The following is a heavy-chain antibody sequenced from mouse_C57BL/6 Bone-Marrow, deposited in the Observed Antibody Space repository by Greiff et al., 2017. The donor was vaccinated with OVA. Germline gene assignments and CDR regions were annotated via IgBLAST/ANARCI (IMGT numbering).Heavy chain of an antibody. CDR3: ARRYGSTFAY. Sequence: QVQLQQPGAELVKPGASVKLSCKASGYTFTPSWLQCVYQRPAQGLERIGEIDPSDSYTNYNQKFKGKATLTVDTSSSTAYMQLSSLTSEDSAVYYCARRYGSTFAYWGQGTLVTVSA. CDR1: GYTFTPSW. J-gene: IGHJ3*01. V-gene: IGHV1-50*01. CDR2: IDPSDSYT. D-gene: IGHD1-1*01.